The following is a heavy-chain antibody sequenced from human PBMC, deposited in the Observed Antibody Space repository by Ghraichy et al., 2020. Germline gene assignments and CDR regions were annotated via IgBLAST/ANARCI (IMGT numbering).Heavy chain of an antibody. Sequence: LSLTCAASGFTFITFSSYSMNWVRQVPGKGLEWISYMTGTSATTYYADSVKGRFTIARDNVKNSLYLEMNSLRPEDTAVYFCARGPYIGFWRGDYGYDYTMDVWGQGTTVIVSS. V-gene: IGHV3-48*01. D-gene: IGHD3-3*01. J-gene: IGHJ6*02. CDR2: MTGTSATT. CDR3: ARGPYIGFWRGDYGYDYTMDV. CDR1: GFTFITFSSYS.